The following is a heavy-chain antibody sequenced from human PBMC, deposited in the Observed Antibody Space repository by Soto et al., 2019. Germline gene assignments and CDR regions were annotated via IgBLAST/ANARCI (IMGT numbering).Heavy chain of an antibody. CDR2: ISYDGSNK. J-gene: IGHJ4*02. CDR3: AKDRRLQSPAFDY. V-gene: IGHV3-30*18. Sequence: SLRLSCAASGFTFSSYGMHWVRQAPGKGLEWVAVISYDGSNKYYADSVKGRFTISRDNSKNTLYLQMNSLRAEDTAVYYCAKDRRLQSPAFDYWGQGTLVTVSS. CDR1: GFTFSSYG. D-gene: IGHD5-18*01.